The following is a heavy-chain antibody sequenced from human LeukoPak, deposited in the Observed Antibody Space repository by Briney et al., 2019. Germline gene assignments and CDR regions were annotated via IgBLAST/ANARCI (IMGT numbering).Heavy chain of an antibody. V-gene: IGHV3-30-3*01. CDR3: ARDLMGGYSYGTRDYYYYYGMDV. Sequence: GGSLRLSCAASGFTFSSYAMHWVRQAPGKGLEWVAVISYDGSNKYYADSVKGRVTISRDNSKNTLYLQMNSLRAEDTAVYYCARDLMGGYSYGTRDYYYYYGMDVWGQGTTVTVSS. CDR2: ISYDGSNK. J-gene: IGHJ6*02. D-gene: IGHD5-18*01. CDR1: GFTFSSYA.